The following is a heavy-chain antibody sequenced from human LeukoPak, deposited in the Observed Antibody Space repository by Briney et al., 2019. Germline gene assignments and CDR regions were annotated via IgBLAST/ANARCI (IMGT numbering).Heavy chain of an antibody. CDR3: ARGAHYYYDSSGYSYGDDY. J-gene: IGHJ4*02. CDR1: GFTFTNYN. D-gene: IGHD3-22*01. Sequence: GGSLRLSCAASGFTFTNYNMNWVRQAPGKGLEWVSSISSSSSYIYYADSVKGRFTISRDNAKNSLYLQMNSLRAEDTAVYYCARGAHYYYDSSGYSYGDDYWGQGTLATVSS. V-gene: IGHV3-21*01. CDR2: ISSSSSYI.